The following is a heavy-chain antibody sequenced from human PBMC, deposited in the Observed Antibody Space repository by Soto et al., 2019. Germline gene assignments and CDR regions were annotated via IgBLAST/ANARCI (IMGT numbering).Heavy chain of an antibody. V-gene: IGHV3-53*01. Sequence: LRLSCAASGFTVSSNYMSWVRHAPGKGLEWVSVIYSGGSTYYADSVKGRFTISRDNSKNTLYLQMNSLRAEDTAVYYCARARVYVNYYYGMDVWGQGTTVTVSS. D-gene: IGHD2-8*01. CDR2: IYSGGST. CDR3: ARARVYVNYYYGMDV. J-gene: IGHJ6*02. CDR1: GFTVSSNY.